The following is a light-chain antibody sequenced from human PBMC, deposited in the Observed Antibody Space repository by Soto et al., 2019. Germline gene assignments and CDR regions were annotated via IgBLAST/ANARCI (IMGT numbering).Light chain of an antibody. CDR3: CSYTGTSTRYV. CDR2: AVI. J-gene: IGLJ1*01. V-gene: IGLV2-11*01. Sequence: QSVLTQPRSVSGSPGQSVTISCAGTSNDVGAYNFVSWYQQHPGKAPKLIIYAVIKRPSGVPDRFSGSKSGNTASLTISGLQTEDEADYYCCSYTGTSTRYVFGSGTKVTVL. CDR1: SNDVGAYNF.